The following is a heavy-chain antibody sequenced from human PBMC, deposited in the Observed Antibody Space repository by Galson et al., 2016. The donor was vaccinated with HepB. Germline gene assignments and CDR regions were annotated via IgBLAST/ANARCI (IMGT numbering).Heavy chain of an antibody. CDR3: ARGDFCTISDCSVQHSYYNKGMDV. Sequence: SVKVSCKASGYTFSAYGINWVRQAPGQGPEWMGWISVANGNDVYAQSLQGRVTMTTDTSTNTAYMELRSLTSDDTAVYFCARGDFCTISDCSVQHSYYNKGMDVWGQGTTVIVSS. D-gene: IGHD3/OR15-3a*01. CDR2: ISVANGND. V-gene: IGHV1-18*01. J-gene: IGHJ6*02. CDR1: GYTFSAYG.